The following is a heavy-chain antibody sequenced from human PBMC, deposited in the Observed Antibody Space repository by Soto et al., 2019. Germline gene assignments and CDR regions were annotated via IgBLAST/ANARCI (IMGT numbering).Heavy chain of an antibody. J-gene: IGHJ4*02. CDR3: ARGPRTYSSSWYPDY. CDR2: ISSSSSTI. CDR1: GFTFSSYS. D-gene: IGHD6-13*01. Sequence: PGGALRLSRAASGFTFSSYSMNWVRQAPGKGLEWVSYISSSSSTIYYADSVKGRFTISRDNAKNSQYLQMNSLRDEDTAVYYCARGPRTYSSSWYPDYWGQGTLVNVSS. V-gene: IGHV3-48*02.